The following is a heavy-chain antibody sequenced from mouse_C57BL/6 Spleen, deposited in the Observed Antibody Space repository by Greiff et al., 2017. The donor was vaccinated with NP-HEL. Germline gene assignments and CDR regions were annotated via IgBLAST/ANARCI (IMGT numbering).Heavy chain of an antibody. Sequence: QVQLKQSGAELVKPGASVKLSCKASGYTFTSYWMQWVKQRPGQGLEWIGEIDPSDSYTNYNQKFKGKATLTVDTSSSTAYMQLSSLTSEDSAVYYCARSVYYYGSGFDYWGQGTTLTVSS. V-gene: IGHV1-50*01. CDR3: ARSVYYYGSGFDY. CDR2: IDPSDSYT. J-gene: IGHJ2*01. CDR1: GYTFTSYW. D-gene: IGHD1-1*01.